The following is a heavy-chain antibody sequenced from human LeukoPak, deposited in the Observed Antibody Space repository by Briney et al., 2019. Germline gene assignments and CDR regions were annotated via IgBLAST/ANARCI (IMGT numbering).Heavy chain of an antibody. D-gene: IGHD3-10*01. V-gene: IGHV4-39*07. CDR2: IYYSGST. CDR1: GGSISSSSYY. Sequence: SETLSLTCTVSGGSISSSSYYWGWIRQPPGKGLEWIGSIYYSGSTYYNPSLKSRVTISVDTSKNQFSLKLSSVTAADTAVYYCARSVITMVRGYKFDYWGQGTLVTVSS. CDR3: ARSVITMVRGYKFDY. J-gene: IGHJ4*02.